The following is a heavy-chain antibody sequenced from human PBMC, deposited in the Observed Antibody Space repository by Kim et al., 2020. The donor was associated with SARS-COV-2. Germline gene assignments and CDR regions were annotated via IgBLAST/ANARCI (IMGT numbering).Heavy chain of an antibody. V-gene: IGHV3-30*02. CDR3: AKRAIVDTAMPYYYYGMDV. D-gene: IGHD5-18*01. Sequence: GRFTISRDNSKNTLYLQMNSLRAEDTAVYYCAKRAIVDTAMPYYYYGMDVWGQGTTVTVSS. J-gene: IGHJ6*02.